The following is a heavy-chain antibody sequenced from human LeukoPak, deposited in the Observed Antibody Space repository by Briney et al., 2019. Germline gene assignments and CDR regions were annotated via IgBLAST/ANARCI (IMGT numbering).Heavy chain of an antibody. CDR3: AKGGVPAAIDYYYMDV. J-gene: IGHJ6*03. CDR1: GFTFRNFW. V-gene: IGHV3-23*01. CDR2: ISGSGGST. D-gene: IGHD2-2*02. Sequence: PGGSLRLSCAASGFTFRNFWMSWVRQAPGKGLEWVSAISGSGGSTYYADSVKGRFTISRDNSKNTLYLQMNSLRAEDTAVYYCAKGGVPAAIDYYYMDVWGKGTTVTVSS.